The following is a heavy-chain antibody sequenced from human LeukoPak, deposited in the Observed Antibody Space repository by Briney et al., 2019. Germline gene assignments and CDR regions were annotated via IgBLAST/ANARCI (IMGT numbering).Heavy chain of an antibody. J-gene: IGHJ4*02. CDR1: GYTFTSYY. D-gene: IGHD2-2*01. CDR3: ARDVGEYCSSTNCYASHY. Sequence: GASVKVSCKASGYTFTSYYMHWVRQAPGQGLEWMGIINPHSGGTNYAQKFQGGVTMTRDTSITTAYMELSSLRSDDTAVYYCARDVGEYCSSTNCYASHYWGQGTLVTVSS. V-gene: IGHV1-2*02. CDR2: INPHSGGT.